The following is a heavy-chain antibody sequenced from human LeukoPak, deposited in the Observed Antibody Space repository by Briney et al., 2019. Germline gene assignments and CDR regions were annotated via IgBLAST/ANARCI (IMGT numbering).Heavy chain of an antibody. Sequence: PGGSLRLSCAASGFTFSSYSMNWVRQAPGKGLGWVSYISSSSSTIYYADSVKGRFTITRDNAKNSLYLQMNSLRADDTAVYYCARDGSTAMVFVAFDIWGQGTMVTVSS. CDR2: ISSSSSTI. V-gene: IGHV3-48*01. CDR3: ARDGSTAMVFVAFDI. D-gene: IGHD5-18*01. J-gene: IGHJ3*02. CDR1: GFTFSSYS.